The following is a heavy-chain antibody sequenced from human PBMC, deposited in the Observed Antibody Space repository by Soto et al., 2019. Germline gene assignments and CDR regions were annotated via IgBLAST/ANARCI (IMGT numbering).Heavy chain of an antibody. D-gene: IGHD2-15*01. V-gene: IGHV4-34*01. CDR1: GGSFSGYY. CDR3: ARWGCSGGSCPYYYYYYGMDV. J-gene: IGHJ6*02. CDR2: INHSGST. Sequence: PSETLSLTCAVYGGSFSGYYWSWIRQPPGKGLEWIGEINHSGSTNYNPSLKSRVTISVDTSKNQFSLKLSSVTAADTAVYYCARWGCSGGSCPYYYYYYGMDVWGHGTTVTVSS.